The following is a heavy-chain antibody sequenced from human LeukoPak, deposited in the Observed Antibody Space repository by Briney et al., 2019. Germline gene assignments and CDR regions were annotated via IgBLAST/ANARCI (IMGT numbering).Heavy chain of an antibody. V-gene: IGHV3-30*18. J-gene: IGHJ4*02. D-gene: IGHD2-15*01. CDR2: ISYDGSNK. CDR1: GFTFSSYG. CDR3: AKVLGYCSGGSCDERDY. Sequence: GGSLRLSCAASGFTFSSYGMHWVRQAPGKGLEWVAVISYDGSNKYYADSVKGRFTISRDNSKNTLCLQMNSLRAEDTAVYYCAKVLGYCSGGSCDERDYWGQGTLVTVSS.